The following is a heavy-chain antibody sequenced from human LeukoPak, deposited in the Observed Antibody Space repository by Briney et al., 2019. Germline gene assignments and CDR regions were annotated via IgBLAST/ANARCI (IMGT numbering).Heavy chain of an antibody. CDR1: GFTFSSYA. V-gene: IGHV3-23*01. Sequence: GGSLRLSCAASGFTFSSYAMSWVRQAPGKGLEWVSAISGSGGSTYYADSVKGRFTISRDNSENTLFLQMNSLRAEDTAVYYCAKSRPPEGYYGMDVWGQGTTVTVSS. CDR3: AKSRPPEGYYGMDV. J-gene: IGHJ6*02. CDR2: ISGSGGST.